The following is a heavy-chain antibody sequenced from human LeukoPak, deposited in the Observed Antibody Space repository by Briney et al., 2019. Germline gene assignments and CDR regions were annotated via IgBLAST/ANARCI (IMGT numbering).Heavy chain of an antibody. D-gene: IGHD2-2*01. CDR3: ARENPVVPAAVRNWFDP. J-gene: IGHJ5*02. CDR1: GFTFSSYS. Sequence: PGGSLGLSCAASGFTFSSYSMNWVRQAPGKGLEWVSSISSSSSYIYYADSVKGRFTISRDNAKNSLYLQMNSLRAEDTAVYYCARENPVVPAAVRNWFDPWGQGTLVTVSS. CDR2: ISSSSSYI. V-gene: IGHV3-21*01.